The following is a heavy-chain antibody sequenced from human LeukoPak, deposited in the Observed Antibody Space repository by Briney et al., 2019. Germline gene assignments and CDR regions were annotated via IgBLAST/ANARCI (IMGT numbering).Heavy chain of an antibody. CDR3: ARDRSAAAGFDY. V-gene: IGHV1-69*13. Sequence: GASVKVSFKASVGTFISYAISWVRQAPGQGLEWMGGIIPIFGTANYAQKFQGRVTITADESTSTAYMELSSLRSEDTAVYYCARDRSAAAGFDYWGQGTLVTVSS. D-gene: IGHD6-13*01. CDR1: VGTFISYA. CDR2: IIPIFGTA. J-gene: IGHJ4*02.